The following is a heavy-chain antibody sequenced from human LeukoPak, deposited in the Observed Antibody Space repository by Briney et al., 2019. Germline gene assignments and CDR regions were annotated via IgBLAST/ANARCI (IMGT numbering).Heavy chain of an antibody. CDR3: ARDRGYYSDRSGYYHY. CDR2: IYYSGST. CDR1: GGSISSSSYY. J-gene: IGHJ4*02. Sequence: SETLSLTCTVSGGSISSSSYYWGWIRQPPGKGLEWIGTIYYSGSTYYNPSLKSRVTISIDTSKNQFSLKLSSVTAADTAVYYCARDRGYYSDRSGYYHYWGQGTLVTVSS. V-gene: IGHV4-39*07. D-gene: IGHD3-22*01.